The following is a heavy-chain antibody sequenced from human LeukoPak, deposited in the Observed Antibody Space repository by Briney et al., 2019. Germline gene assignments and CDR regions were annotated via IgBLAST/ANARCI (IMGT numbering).Heavy chain of an antibody. CDR3: ARRRLLTRYFDL. J-gene: IGHJ2*01. Sequence: PSETLSLTCTVSGGSISGSSYYWGWIRQPPGKGLEWIGSIYYSGSTYYNPSLKSRVTISVDTSKNQFSLKLSSVTAADTAVYYCARRRLLTRYFDLWGRGTLVTVSS. V-gene: IGHV4-39*01. CDR1: GGSISGSSYY. D-gene: IGHD1-26*01. CDR2: IYYSGST.